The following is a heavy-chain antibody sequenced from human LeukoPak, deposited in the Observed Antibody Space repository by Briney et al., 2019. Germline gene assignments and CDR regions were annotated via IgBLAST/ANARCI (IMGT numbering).Heavy chain of an antibody. Sequence: SETLSLTCTVSGGSISSYYWSWIRQPPGKGLEWIGYIYYSGSTNYNPSLKSRVTISVDTSKNQFSLKLSSVTAADTAVYYCARDKGIAVAAVDYWGQGTLVTVSS. CDR2: IYYSGST. V-gene: IGHV4-59*01. J-gene: IGHJ4*02. D-gene: IGHD6-19*01. CDR3: ARDKGIAVAAVDY. CDR1: GGSISSYY.